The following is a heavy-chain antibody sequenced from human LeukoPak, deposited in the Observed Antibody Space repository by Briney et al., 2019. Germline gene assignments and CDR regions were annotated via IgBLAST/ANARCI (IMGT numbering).Heavy chain of an antibody. J-gene: IGHJ4*02. D-gene: IGHD6-19*01. Sequence: ASVKVSCKASGYTFTSYYMHWVPQAPGQGLEWMGIINPSGGSTSYAQKFQGRVTMTRDASTRTVYMELSSLRSEDTAVYYCATGGWLPFRFDYWGQGTLVTVSS. CDR2: INPSGGST. CDR1: GYTFTSYY. V-gene: IGHV1-46*01. CDR3: ATGGWLPFRFDY.